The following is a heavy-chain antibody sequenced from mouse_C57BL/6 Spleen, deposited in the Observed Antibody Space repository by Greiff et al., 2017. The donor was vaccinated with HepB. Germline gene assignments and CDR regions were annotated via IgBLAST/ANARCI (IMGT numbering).Heavy chain of an antibody. D-gene: IGHD1-1*01. CDR1: GFSLTSYG. Sequence: QVQLQQSGPGLVQPSQSLSITCTVSGFSLTSYGVHWVRQSPGKGLEWLGVIWSGGSTDYNAAFISRLSISKDISKSQVFFKMNSLQADDTAIYYCARGGYYGLAGLAYWGQGTLVTVSA. J-gene: IGHJ3*01. V-gene: IGHV2-2*01. CDR3: ARGGYYGLAGLAY. CDR2: IWSGGST.